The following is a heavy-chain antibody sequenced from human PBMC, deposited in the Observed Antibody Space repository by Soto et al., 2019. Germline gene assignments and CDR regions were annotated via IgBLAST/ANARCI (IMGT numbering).Heavy chain of an antibody. CDR3: AIDYCSGGSCLGWFDP. J-gene: IGHJ5*02. V-gene: IGHV1-18*01. Sequence: ASVKVSCKASGYTFTSYGISWVRQAPGQGLEWMGWISAYNGNTNYAQKLQGRVTMTTDTSTSTAYMELRSLRSDDTAVYYCAIDYCSGGSCLGWFDPWGQGTLVTVSS. CDR2: ISAYNGNT. CDR1: GYTFTSYG. D-gene: IGHD2-15*01.